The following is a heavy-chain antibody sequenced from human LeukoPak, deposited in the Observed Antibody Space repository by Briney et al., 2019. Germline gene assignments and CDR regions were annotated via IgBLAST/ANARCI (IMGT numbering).Heavy chain of an antibody. Sequence: SETLSLTCTVSGDSIRTSYWSWIRQPPGKGLEWIAYIYYSGSANYNPSLKSRVTISIDTSKNQFSLKLSSVTAADTAVYYCARHAHYGDFRNFDYWGQGTLVTVSS. J-gene: IGHJ4*02. D-gene: IGHD4-17*01. CDR2: IYYSGSA. CDR1: GDSIRTSY. CDR3: ARHAHYGDFRNFDY. V-gene: IGHV4-59*08.